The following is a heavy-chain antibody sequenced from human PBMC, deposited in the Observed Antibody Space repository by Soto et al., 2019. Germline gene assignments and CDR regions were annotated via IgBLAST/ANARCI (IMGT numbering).Heavy chain of an antibody. Sequence: ASVKVSCKASGFTFTSSAVQWVRQALGQRLEWIGWIVVSIGKTNYAQKFQDRVTITTDISTSTAYMELSSLRSEDTAVYYCARGGDYYYYYYMDVWGKGTTVTVSS. CDR1: GFTFTSSA. J-gene: IGHJ6*03. V-gene: IGHV1-58*01. D-gene: IGHD3-16*01. CDR3: ARGGDYYYYYYMDV. CDR2: IVVSIGKT.